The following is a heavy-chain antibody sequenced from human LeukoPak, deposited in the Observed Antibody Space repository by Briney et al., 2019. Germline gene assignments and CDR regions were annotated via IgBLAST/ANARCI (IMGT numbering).Heavy chain of an antibody. CDR2: INPSGGST. CDR1: GYTFTSYY. CDR3: ARDPTNWIDY. Sequence: ASVKVSCKASGYTFTSYYMHWVRQAPGQGLEWMGIINPSGGSTSYAQKFRGRVTMTRDTSSSTAYMELSRLTSDDTAVYYCARDPTNWIDYWGQGTLVTVSS. V-gene: IGHV1-46*01. J-gene: IGHJ4*02. D-gene: IGHD1-1*01.